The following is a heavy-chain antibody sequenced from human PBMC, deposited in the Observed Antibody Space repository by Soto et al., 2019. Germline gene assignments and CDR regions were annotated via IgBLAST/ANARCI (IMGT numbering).Heavy chain of an antibody. J-gene: IGHJ3*02. Sequence: QVQLVESGGGVVQPGRSLRLSCAASGFIFSTYAMHWVRQAPGKGLEWVTFISYDGRNKYYADSVKDRFTISRDNSKNTLYLLINSLRTEDTAVYYCAREYDSSGYGYDAFDIWGQGTRVTVSS. CDR2: ISYDGRNK. D-gene: IGHD3-22*01. CDR3: AREYDSSGYGYDAFDI. V-gene: IGHV3-30*04. CDR1: GFIFSTYA.